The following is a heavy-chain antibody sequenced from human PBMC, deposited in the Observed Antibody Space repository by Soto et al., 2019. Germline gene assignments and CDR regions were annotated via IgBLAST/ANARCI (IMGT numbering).Heavy chain of an antibody. CDR3: AGTVTPLILRVHYSYMDV. J-gene: IGHJ6*03. D-gene: IGHD4-17*01. V-gene: IGHV4-59*01. CDR2: IYYSGST. CDR1: GGSISSYY. Sequence: SETLSLTCTVSGGSISSYYWSWIRQPPGKGLEWIGYIYYSGSTNYNPSLKSRVTISVDTSKNQFSLKLSSVTAADTAVYYCAGTVTPLILRVHYSYMDVGGKGPTVT.